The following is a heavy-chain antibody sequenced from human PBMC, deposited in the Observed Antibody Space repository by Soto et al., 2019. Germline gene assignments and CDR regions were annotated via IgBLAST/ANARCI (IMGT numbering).Heavy chain of an antibody. CDR3: ARVTIYGDYSPFDH. D-gene: IGHD4-17*01. CDR1: GFTFSSYA. V-gene: IGHV3-30-3*01. CDR2: ISYDGSNK. J-gene: IGHJ4*02. Sequence: GGSLRLSCAASGFTFSSYAMHWVRQAPGKGLEWVAVISYDGSNKYYADSVKGRFTISRDNSKNTLYLQMNSLRAEDTAVYFCARVTIYGDYSPFDHWGQGTLVTVS.